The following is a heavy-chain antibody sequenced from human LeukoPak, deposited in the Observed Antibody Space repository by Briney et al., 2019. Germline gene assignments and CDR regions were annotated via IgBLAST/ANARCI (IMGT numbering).Heavy chain of an antibody. CDR2: IYYSGST. CDR3: ARTKREYSGYVFQFNWFDP. J-gene: IGHJ5*02. Sequence: PSETLSLTCTVSGGSISSYYWSWIRQPPGKGLGWIGYIYYSGSTNYNPSLKSRVTISVDTSKNQFSLKLSSVTAADTAVYYCARTKREYSGYVFQFNWFDPWGQGTLVTVSS. CDR1: GGSISSYY. D-gene: IGHD5-12*01. V-gene: IGHV4-59*01.